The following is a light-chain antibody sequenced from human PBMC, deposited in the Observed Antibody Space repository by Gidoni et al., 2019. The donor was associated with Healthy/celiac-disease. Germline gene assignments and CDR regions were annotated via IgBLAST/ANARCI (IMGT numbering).Light chain of an antibody. Sequence: VFTQSPATLSLSPGERATLSCRASQSVSSYLAWYQPKPGQAPRLLIYDASNRATGIPARFSGSGSGTDLTITISRLEPEDFAVYYCQQRSNWPLTFGPGTKVEIK. CDR3: QQRSNWPLT. CDR1: QSVSSY. CDR2: DAS. J-gene: IGKJ3*01. V-gene: IGKV3-11*01.